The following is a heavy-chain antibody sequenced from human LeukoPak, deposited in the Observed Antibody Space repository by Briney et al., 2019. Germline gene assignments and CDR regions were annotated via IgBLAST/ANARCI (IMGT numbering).Heavy chain of an antibody. CDR1: GGSVSSGSYY. CDR3: ARHRDAVAGPFDY. Sequence: SETLSLTCTASGGSVSSGSYYWGWIRQPPGKGLEWIGSIYYSGSTYYNPSLKSRVTISVDTSKNQFSLKLSSVTAADTAVYYCARHRDAVAGPFDYWGQGTLVTVSS. D-gene: IGHD6-19*01. J-gene: IGHJ4*02. CDR2: IYYSGST. V-gene: IGHV4-39*01.